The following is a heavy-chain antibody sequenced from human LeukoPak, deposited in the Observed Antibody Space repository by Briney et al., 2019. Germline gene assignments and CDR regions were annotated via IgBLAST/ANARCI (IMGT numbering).Heavy chain of an antibody. CDR2: ISTYNGNT. J-gene: IGHJ4*02. CDR1: GYTFTSYG. CDR3: ARDYSSGWPNFDY. V-gene: IGHV1-18*01. Sequence: ASAKVSCKASGYTFTSYGISWVRQAPGQGLERMGWISTYNGNTNYAQKVQGRVTMTTDTSTSTAYMELRSLRSDGTAVYYCARDYSSGWPNFDYWGQGALVTVSS. D-gene: IGHD6-19*01.